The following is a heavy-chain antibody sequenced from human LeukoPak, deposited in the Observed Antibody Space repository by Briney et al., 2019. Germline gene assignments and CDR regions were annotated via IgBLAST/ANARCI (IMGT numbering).Heavy chain of an antibody. V-gene: IGHV4-34*01. D-gene: IGHD3-10*01. J-gene: IGHJ4*02. CDR2: INHSGST. Sequence: PSETLSLTCAVYGGSFSGYYWSWIRQSPGKGLEWIGEINHSGSTNYNPSLKSRVTISVDTSKNQFSLKLSSVTAADTAVYYCAREVVRGVIGLDYWGQGTLVTVSS. CDR3: AREVVRGVIGLDY. CDR1: GGSFSGYY.